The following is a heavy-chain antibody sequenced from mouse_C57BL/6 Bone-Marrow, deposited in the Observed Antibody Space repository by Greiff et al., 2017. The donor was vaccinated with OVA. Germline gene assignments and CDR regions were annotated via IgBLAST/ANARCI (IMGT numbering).Heavy chain of an antibody. D-gene: IGHD1-1*01. CDR2: ILPGSGST. CDR1: GYTFTGYW. Sequence: VQLQQSGAELMKPGASVKLSCKATGYTFTGYWIEWVKQRPGHGLEWIGEILPGSGSTNYNEKFKGKATFTADTSSNTAYMQLSSLTTEDSAIYYCARYAYYYGSSFYWYFDVWGTGTTVTVSS. J-gene: IGHJ1*03. V-gene: IGHV1-9*01. CDR3: ARYAYYYGSSFYWYFDV.